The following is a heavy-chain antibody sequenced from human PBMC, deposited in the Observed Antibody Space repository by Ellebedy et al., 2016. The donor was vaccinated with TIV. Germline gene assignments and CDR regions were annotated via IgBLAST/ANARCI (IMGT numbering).Heavy chain of an antibody. CDR3: ARHYGNYGSGSKGMDV. CDR2: VYYTGNT. D-gene: IGHD3-10*01. J-gene: IGHJ6*02. Sequence: MPSETLSLTCTVSGGSMTSHYWSWIRQPPGKGLEWIGYVYYTGNTNYNPSLKSRLTLAIDTSKNQFSLKLNSVTAADTAVYYCARHYGNYGSGSKGMDVWGQGTTVTVSS. CDR1: GGSMTSHY. V-gene: IGHV4-59*08.